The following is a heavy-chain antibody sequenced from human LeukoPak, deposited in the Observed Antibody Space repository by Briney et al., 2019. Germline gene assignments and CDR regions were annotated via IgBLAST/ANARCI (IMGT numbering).Heavy chain of an antibody. CDR2: INPHSGGT. Sequence: ASVKVSCKASGYTFTGYYIHWVRQAPGQGLEWMGWINPHSGGTNYAQKFQGRVTMTRDTSISTAYMELSRLRSDDTAVYYCARARELPRNRRYYFDYWGQGTLVTVSS. CDR1: GYTFTGYY. D-gene: IGHD3-10*01. CDR3: ARARELPRNRRYYFDY. J-gene: IGHJ4*02. V-gene: IGHV1-2*02.